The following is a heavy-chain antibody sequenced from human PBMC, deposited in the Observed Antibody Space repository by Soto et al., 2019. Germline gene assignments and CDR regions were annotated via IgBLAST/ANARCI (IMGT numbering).Heavy chain of an antibody. CDR1: GFTFSTYS. Sequence: EVQLVESGGGLVQPGGSLRLSCAASGFTFSTYSMHWVRQAPGKGLEYVSAITSNGGYTSYANSVKGRFTISRDNSKNTLYLPMDSLRAEDMAVYYCASQSHYSSGYSFDYWGQGTLVTVSS. J-gene: IGHJ4*02. CDR2: ITSNGGYT. CDR3: ASQSHYSSGYSFDY. D-gene: IGHD3-22*01. V-gene: IGHV3-64*01.